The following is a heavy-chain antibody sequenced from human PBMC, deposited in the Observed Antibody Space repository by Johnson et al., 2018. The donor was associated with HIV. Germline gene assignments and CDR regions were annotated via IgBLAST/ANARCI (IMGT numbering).Heavy chain of an antibody. V-gene: IGHV3-11*04. CDR2: ISGGGSAI. CDR3: ARDRVGATAFDI. D-gene: IGHD1-26*01. CDR1: GFTFSDYY. J-gene: IGHJ3*02. Sequence: QMLLVESGGGLVKPGGSLRLSCAASGFTFSDYYMSWIRQAPGKGLEWVSYISGGGSAIYYADSVTGRFTIARDNAKNSLYLQMNSLRAEDTAVYYCARDRVGATAFDIWGQGTLVTVSS.